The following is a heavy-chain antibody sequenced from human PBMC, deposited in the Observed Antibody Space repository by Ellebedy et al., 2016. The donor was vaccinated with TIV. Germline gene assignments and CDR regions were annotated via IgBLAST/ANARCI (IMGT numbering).Heavy chain of an antibody. CDR2: IVYSGKDT. CDR3: ARDGSEWSRDL. V-gene: IGHV3-21*01. Sequence: GESLKISXAASGFTFSSYSMNWVRQAPGKGLEWVATIVYSGKDTSYADSVKGRFTISRDNDNNSVFLQMTSLGVEDTAIYYCARDGSEWSRDLWGQGTLVTVSS. CDR1: GFTFSSYS. J-gene: IGHJ5*02. D-gene: IGHD2-8*01.